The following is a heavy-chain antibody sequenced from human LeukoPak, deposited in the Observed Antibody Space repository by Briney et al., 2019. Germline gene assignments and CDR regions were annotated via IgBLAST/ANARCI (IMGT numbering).Heavy chain of an antibody. J-gene: IGHJ6*02. CDR2: TYYRSKWNN. Sequence: SQTLSLTCAISGDSVSRSTAVWNWIRQSPSRGLEWLGRTYYRSKWNNHYAISVQSRITINPDASKNQFSLQLTSVTPDDTAVYYCARGHYYGMDVWGQGTTVTVSS. V-gene: IGHV6-1*01. CDR1: GDSVSRSTAV. CDR3: ARGHYYGMDV.